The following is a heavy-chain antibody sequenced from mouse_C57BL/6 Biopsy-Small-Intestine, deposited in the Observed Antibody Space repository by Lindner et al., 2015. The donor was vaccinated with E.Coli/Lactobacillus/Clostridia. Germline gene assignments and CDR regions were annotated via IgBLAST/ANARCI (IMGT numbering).Heavy chain of an antibody. Sequence: SVKVSCKASGYTFTNYDIHWVRQAPGQGLEWMGRINPKNDDTTFVQSFQGRVALTRDTSVSTAYMELHTLTSDDTAVYYCARESAVAGFDFWGQGTLVTVS. CDR3: ARESAVAGFDF. D-gene: IGHD6-1*01. J-gene: IGHJ4*01. CDR1: GYTFTNYD. CDR2: INPKNDDT. V-gene: IGHV1-66*01.